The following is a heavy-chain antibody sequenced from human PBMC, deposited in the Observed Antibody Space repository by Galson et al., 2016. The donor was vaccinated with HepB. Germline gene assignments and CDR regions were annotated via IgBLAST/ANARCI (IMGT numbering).Heavy chain of an antibody. CDR1: GFTFSSYA. Sequence: SLRLSCAASGFTFSSYAMTWVRQAPGEGLEWVSAGYGGGGGPHYADSVKGRFTMSRDISRNTLYLQMNSLRAEDTAVYYCARCERYGSGWYGKNDYWGQGTLVTVSS. J-gene: IGHJ4*02. CDR3: ARCERYGSGWYGKNDY. CDR2: GYGGGGGP. V-gene: IGHV3-23*01. D-gene: IGHD6-13*01.